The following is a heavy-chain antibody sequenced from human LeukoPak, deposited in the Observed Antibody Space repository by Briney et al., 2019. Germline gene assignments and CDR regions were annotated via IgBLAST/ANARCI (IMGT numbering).Heavy chain of an antibody. CDR1: GGSISSGSYY. V-gene: IGHV4-61*02. D-gene: IGHD3-10*01. CDR3: ARECITMVRGVPDYYYYYYMDV. CDR2: IYTSGST. J-gene: IGHJ6*03. Sequence: SETLSLTCTVSGGSISSGSYYWSWIRQPAGKGLEWIGRIYTSGSTNYNPSLKSRVTISVDTSKNQFSLKLSSVTAADTAVYYCARECITMVRGVPDYYYYYYMDVWGKGTTVTISS.